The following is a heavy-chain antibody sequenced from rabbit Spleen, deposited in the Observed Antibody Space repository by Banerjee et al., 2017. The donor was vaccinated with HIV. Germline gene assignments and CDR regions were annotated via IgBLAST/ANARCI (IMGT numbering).Heavy chain of an antibody. CDR1: GFDFSGASY. J-gene: IGHJ6*01. D-gene: IGHD1-1*01. V-gene: IGHV1S40*01. Sequence: QSLEESGGGLVKPGASLTLTCTASGFDFSGASYMCWVRQAPGKGLEWIACIDTGSSGFTYFASWAKGRFTISKTSSTTVTLQMTSLTAADTATYFCARDTSSSFSSYGMDLWGPGTLVTVS. CDR3: ARDTSSSFSSYGMDL. CDR2: IDTGSSGFT.